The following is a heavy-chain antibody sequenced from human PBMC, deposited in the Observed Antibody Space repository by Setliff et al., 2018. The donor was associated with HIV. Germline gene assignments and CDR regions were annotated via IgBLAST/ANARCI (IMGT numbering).Heavy chain of an antibody. CDR3: ARVPNWGEDPFAFDV. CDR1: GGSISGSTHY. V-gene: IGHV4-39*07. D-gene: IGHD7-27*01. Sequence: SETLSLTCSVSGGSISGSTHYWGWIRQPPGKGLEWIGSSHYTGSNFYNPSLTDRLTISVDTSMNQFSLKLSYVTAADTAVYYCARVPNWGEDPFAFDVWGIGTMVTVSS. CDR2: SHYTGSN. J-gene: IGHJ3*01.